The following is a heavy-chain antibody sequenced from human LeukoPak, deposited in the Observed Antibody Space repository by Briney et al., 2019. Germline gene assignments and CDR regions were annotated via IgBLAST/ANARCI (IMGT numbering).Heavy chain of an antibody. V-gene: IGHV3-53*01. J-gene: IGHJ4*02. D-gene: IGHD3-22*01. Sequence: GGSLRLSCAASGFTVSSNYMSWVRQAPGKGLEWVSVIYSGGSTYYADSEKGRFTISRDNSKNTLHLQMNSLRAEDTAVYYCARERGTDYDSSGYMDYWGQGTLVTVSS. CDR1: GFTVSSNY. CDR3: ARERGTDYDSSGYMDY. CDR2: IYSGGST.